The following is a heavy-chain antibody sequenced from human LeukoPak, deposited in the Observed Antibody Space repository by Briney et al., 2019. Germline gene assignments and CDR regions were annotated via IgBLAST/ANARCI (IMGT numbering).Heavy chain of an antibody. V-gene: IGHV4-34*01. D-gene: IGHD3-22*01. J-gene: IGHJ4*02. Sequence: PSKTLSLTCAVYGGSFSGYYWSWIRQPPGKGLEWIGEINHSGSTNYNPSLKSRVTISVDTSKNQFSLKLSSVTAADTAVYYCARGRNYYDSSGYSDYWGQGTLVTVSS. CDR2: INHSGST. CDR1: GGSFSGYY. CDR3: ARGRNYYDSSGYSDY.